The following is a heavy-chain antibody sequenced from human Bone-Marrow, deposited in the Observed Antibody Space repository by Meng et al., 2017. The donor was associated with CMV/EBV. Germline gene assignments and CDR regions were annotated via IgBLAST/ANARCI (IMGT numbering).Heavy chain of an antibody. V-gene: IGHV4-39*01. CDR2: IYYSGST. D-gene: IGHD5-18*01. Sequence: SSSSYYWGWIRQPPGKGLEWIGSIYYSGSTYYNPSLKRRVTISVDTSKNQFSLKLSSVTAADTAVYYCARHPFEYSYGPQLGYLDYWGQGTLVTVSS. J-gene: IGHJ4*02. CDR1: SSSSYY. CDR3: ARHPFEYSYGPQLGYLDY.